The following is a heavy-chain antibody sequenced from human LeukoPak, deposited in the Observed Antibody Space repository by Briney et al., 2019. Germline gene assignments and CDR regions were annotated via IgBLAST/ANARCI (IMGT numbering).Heavy chain of an antibody. Sequence: GGSLRLSCAASGFTFSSYVMHWVRQAPGKGLEWVAIISYDGSNEYYADSVKGRFTISRDNSKNTLYLQMNSLRAEDTAVYYCAKDLAGFGEALDYWGQGTLVTVSS. CDR2: ISYDGSNE. CDR3: AKDLAGFGEALDY. D-gene: IGHD3-10*01. J-gene: IGHJ4*02. V-gene: IGHV3-30*04. CDR1: GFTFSSYV.